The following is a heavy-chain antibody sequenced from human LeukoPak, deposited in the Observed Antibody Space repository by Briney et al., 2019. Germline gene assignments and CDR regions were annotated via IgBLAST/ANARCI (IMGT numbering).Heavy chain of an antibody. CDR2: ISGSGSNT. CDR1: GFTFSSYA. Sequence: TGGSLRLSCAASGFTFSSYAMTWVRQAPGKGLEWVSAISGSGSNTYYADSVKGRFTISRDNSKSTLCLLINSLRADDTAVYYCARGNGDYAIHPDYWGQGTLVTVSS. CDR3: ARGNGDYAIHPDY. V-gene: IGHV3-23*01. J-gene: IGHJ4*02. D-gene: IGHD4-17*01.